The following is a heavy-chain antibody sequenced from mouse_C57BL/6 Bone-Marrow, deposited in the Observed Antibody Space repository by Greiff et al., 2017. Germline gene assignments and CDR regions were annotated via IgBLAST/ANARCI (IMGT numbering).Heavy chain of an antibody. Sequence: VQLQQSGPELARPGASVKLSCKASGYTFTSYGISWVKQRTGQGLEWIGEIYPRSGNTYYNEKFKGKATLTADKSSSTAYMELRSLTSEDSAVYFCATKGYYDSRYYFDYWGQGTTLTVSS. CDR2: IYPRSGNT. CDR3: ATKGYYDSRYYFDY. J-gene: IGHJ2*01. CDR1: GYTFTSYG. D-gene: IGHD1-1*01. V-gene: IGHV1-81*01.